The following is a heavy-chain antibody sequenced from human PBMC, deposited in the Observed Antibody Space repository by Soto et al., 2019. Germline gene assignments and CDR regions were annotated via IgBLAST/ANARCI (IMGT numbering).Heavy chain of an antibody. Sequence: QVQLQESGPGLVKPSQTLSLTCTVSGGSISSGGYYWSWIRQHPGKGLEWIGYIYYSGSTYYNPSLKSRVTISVDTSKNQFSLKLSSVTAADTAVYYCASSRGEYYDFWSGSKTNYFDYWGQGTLVTVSS. D-gene: IGHD3-3*01. J-gene: IGHJ4*02. CDR1: GGSISSGGYY. CDR3: ASSRGEYYDFWSGSKTNYFDY. CDR2: IYYSGST. V-gene: IGHV4-31*03.